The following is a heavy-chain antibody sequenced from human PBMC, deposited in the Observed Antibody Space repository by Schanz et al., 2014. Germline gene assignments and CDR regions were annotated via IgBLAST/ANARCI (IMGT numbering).Heavy chain of an antibody. CDR2: TRNKANSYTT. CDR3: ARSPRMDV. CDR1: GFTFSDHH. Sequence: EVQVVESGGGLVQPEGSLRLSCAASGFTFSDHHMDWVRQAPGKGLEWLGRTRNKANSYTTGYAASVKGRVAISRAESKKSLYLQMNSLKTEDSAVYYCARSPRMDVWGQGTMVTVSS. V-gene: IGHV3-72*01. J-gene: IGHJ6*02.